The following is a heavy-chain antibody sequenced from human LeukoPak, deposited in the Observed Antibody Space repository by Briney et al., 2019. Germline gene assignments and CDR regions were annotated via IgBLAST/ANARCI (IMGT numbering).Heavy chain of an antibody. CDR2: TYYRSTRYN. CDR3: ARRLTQYDCFDP. V-gene: IGHV6-1*01. CDR1: GDSVSSNSVT. Sequence: SQTLSLTCAISGDSVSSNSVTWNWIRQSPSRGLEWLGRTYYRSTRYNDHAVSVRGRITVNPDTSKNQFSLHLNSVTPEDTAVYYCARRLTQYDCFDPWGQGILVTVSS. D-gene: IGHD2-2*01. J-gene: IGHJ5*02.